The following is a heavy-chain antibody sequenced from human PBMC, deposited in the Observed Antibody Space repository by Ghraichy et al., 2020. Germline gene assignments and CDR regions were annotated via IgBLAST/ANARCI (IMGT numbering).Heavy chain of an antibody. CDR2: ISSSGTYM. CDR1: GFTFSNFN. Sequence: GESLNISCAASGFTFSNFNMNWVRQAPGKGLEWVSSISSSGTYMPYADSVKGRFTISRDNAKNSVYLQMDSLRAEDTAVYYCARQGNCGGDCYSFLQYWGQGTLVTVSS. D-gene: IGHD2-21*02. CDR3: ARQGNCGGDCYSFLQY. J-gene: IGHJ4*02. V-gene: IGHV3-21*01.